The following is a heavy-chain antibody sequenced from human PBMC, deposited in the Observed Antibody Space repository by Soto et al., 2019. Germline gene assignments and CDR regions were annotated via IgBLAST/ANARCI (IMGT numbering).Heavy chain of an antibody. Sequence: QVQLQQWGAGLLKPSETLSLSCAVYGGSFRGYYWSWIRQPPGKGLAWIGEINQSGSTKYNPSLKSRVTISTDTSKNQFSLKLSSVTAADTAVYYCARAGDSSGYSDYWGQGTLVTVSS. D-gene: IGHD3-22*01. CDR2: INQSGST. V-gene: IGHV4-34*01. CDR1: GGSFRGYY. CDR3: ARAGDSSGYSDY. J-gene: IGHJ4*02.